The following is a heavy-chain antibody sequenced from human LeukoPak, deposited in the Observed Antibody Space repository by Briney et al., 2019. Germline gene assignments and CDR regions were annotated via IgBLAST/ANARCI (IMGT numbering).Heavy chain of an antibody. Sequence: GGSLRLSCAASGFTFSSYAMHWVRQAPGKGLEWVAVISYDGSNKYHADSVKGRFTISRDNSKNTLYLQMNSLRAVDTAVYYCARAGGSYYPTFDYWGQGTLVTVSS. CDR1: GFTFSSYA. D-gene: IGHD1-26*01. V-gene: IGHV3-30-3*01. CDR2: ISYDGSNK. J-gene: IGHJ4*02. CDR3: ARAGGSYYPTFDY.